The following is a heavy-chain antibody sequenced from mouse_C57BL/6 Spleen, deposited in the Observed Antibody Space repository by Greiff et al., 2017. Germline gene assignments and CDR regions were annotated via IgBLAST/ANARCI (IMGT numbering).Heavy chain of an antibody. V-gene: IGHV5-2*03. CDR2: INSDGGST. CDR3: ARHDYEWAMDY. J-gene: IGHJ4*01. D-gene: IGHD2-4*01. Sequence: EVKLVESGGGLVQPGESLKLSCESNEYEFPSHDMSWVRTTPEQSLELVAAINSDGGSTYYPDTMERRVIISRDNSKKTLYLQMSSLRSEDTAVYYCARHDYEWAMDYWGQGTSVTVSS. CDR1: EYEFPSHD.